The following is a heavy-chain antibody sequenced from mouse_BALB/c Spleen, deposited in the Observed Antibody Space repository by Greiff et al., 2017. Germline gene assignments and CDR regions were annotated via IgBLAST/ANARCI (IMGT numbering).Heavy chain of an antibody. CDR1: GFTFSSFG. CDR3: AREDYYGSSYYFDY. J-gene: IGHJ2*01. Sequence: DVHLVESGGGLVQPGGSRKLSCAASGFTFSSFGMHWVRQAPEKGLEWVAYISSGSSTIYYADTVKGRFTISRDNPKNTLFLQMTSLRSEDTAMYYCAREDYYGSSYYFDYWGQGTTLTVSS. CDR2: ISSGSSTI. D-gene: IGHD1-1*01. V-gene: IGHV5-17*02.